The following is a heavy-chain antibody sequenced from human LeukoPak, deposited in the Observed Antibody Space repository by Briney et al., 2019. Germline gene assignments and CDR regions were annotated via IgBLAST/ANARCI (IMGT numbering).Heavy chain of an antibody. CDR2: IYHSGST. J-gene: IGHJ6*03. V-gene: IGHV4-4*02. CDR1: GGSISSSNW. D-gene: IGHD2-21*02. CDR3: ARVRTLVVVTAMGYMDV. Sequence: SGTLSLTCAVSGGSISSSNWWSWVRQPPGKGLEWIGEIYHSGSTNYNPSLKSRVTISVDKSKNQFSLKLSSVTAADTAVYYCARVRTLVVVTAMGYMDVWGKGTTVTVSS.